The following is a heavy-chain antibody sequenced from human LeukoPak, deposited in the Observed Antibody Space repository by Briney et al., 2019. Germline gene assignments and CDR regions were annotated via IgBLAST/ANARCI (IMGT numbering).Heavy chain of an antibody. D-gene: IGHD6-13*01. J-gene: IGHJ5*02. CDR2: ISAYNGNT. CDR1: GYTFTSYG. Sequence: ASVKVSCKASGYTFTSYGISWVRQAPGQGLEWMGWISAYNGNTNYAQKPQGRVTMTTDTSTSTAYMELRSLRSDDTAVYYCARDLLRANIWQQLVRGNWFDPWGQGTLVTVSS. CDR3: ARDLLRANIWQQLVRGNWFDP. V-gene: IGHV1-18*01.